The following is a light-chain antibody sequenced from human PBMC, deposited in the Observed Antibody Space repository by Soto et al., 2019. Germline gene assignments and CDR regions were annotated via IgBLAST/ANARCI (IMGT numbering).Light chain of an antibody. CDR1: QGIRND. CDR3: XQXXXXXFT. V-gene: IGKV1-17*01. CDR2: AAS. Sequence: DIQMTQSPSSLSASVGDRVTITCRASQGIRNDLGWYQQKPGKAPKRLIYAASSLQSGVPSRFSGSGSGTEFTLTISSXXXXXXXXXXCXQXXXXXFTFGPGTKVXIX. J-gene: IGKJ3*01.